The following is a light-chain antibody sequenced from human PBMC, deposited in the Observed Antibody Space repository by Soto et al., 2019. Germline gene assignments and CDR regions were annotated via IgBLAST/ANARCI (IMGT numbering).Light chain of an antibody. CDR1: QSITTY. V-gene: IGKV1-39*01. J-gene: IGKJ4*01. CDR2: ATP. CDR3: QQSDSAPLT. Sequence: DIQMAQSPSSLSAPVGDRVTIACLASQSITTYANWFQQKPGKAAKLLIYATPSLQSGVTSKFSRSTSVTDFSLTISDLQSEDFATCYWQQSDSAPLTCDGGTIVDIK.